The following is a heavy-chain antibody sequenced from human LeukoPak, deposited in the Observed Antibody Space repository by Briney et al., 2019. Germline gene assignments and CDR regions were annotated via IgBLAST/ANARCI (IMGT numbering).Heavy chain of an antibody. CDR2: IIPVFGTA. D-gene: IGHD3-22*01. CDR3: ARGRLYYDTHDAFDI. J-gene: IGHJ3*02. V-gene: IGHV1-69*05. CDR1: GYTFSSND. Sequence: ASVKVSCKASGYTFSSNDIHWVRQATGQGLEWMGGIIPVFGTANYAQKFQGRVTITTDESTSTAYMELSSLRSEDTAVYYCARGRLYYDTHDAFDIWGQGTMVTVSS.